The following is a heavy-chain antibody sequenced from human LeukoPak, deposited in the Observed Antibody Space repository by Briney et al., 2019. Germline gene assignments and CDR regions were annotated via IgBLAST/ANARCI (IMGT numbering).Heavy chain of an antibody. J-gene: IGHJ4*02. Sequence: ASQTLSLTCAVSGGSISSGGYSWSWIRQPPGKGLEWIGYIYHSGSTYYNPSLKSRVTISVDRSKNQFSLKLSSVTAADTAVYYCARAGNDILTGYPLDYWGQGTLVTVSS. CDR2: IYHSGST. D-gene: IGHD3-9*01. CDR1: GGSISSGGYS. V-gene: IGHV4-30-2*01. CDR3: ARAGNDILTGYPLDY.